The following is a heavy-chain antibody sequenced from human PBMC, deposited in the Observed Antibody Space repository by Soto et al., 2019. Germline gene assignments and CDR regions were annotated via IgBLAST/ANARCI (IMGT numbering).Heavy chain of an antibody. CDR1: GFTFSSYG. V-gene: IGHV3-30*18. CDR3: AKTLAGSSSRLFDY. Sequence: VGSLRLSCAASGFTFSSYGMHWVRQAPGKGLEWVAVISYDGSNKYYADSVKGRFTISRDNSKNTLYLQMNSLRAEDTAVYYCAKTLAGSSSRLFDYWGQGTMVTVYS. D-gene: IGHD6-13*01. J-gene: IGHJ4*02. CDR2: ISYDGSNK.